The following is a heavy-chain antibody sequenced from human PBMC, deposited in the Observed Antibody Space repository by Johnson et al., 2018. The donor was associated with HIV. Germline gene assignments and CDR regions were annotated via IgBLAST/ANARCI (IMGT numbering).Heavy chain of an antibody. CDR2: IPYDGSDK. J-gene: IGHJ3*02. Sequence: QVQLVESGGGVVQPGGSLRLSCATSGFSFSSYGMYWVRQAPGKGLEWVSFIPYDGSDKYYKDSVTGRFTISRENSKNTLYLQMNSLRAEDTAVYYCAKSPLGRLREGAFDIWGQGTMVTVSS. CDR3: AKSPLGRLREGAFDI. CDR1: GFSFSSYG. V-gene: IGHV3-30*02. D-gene: IGHD7-27*01.